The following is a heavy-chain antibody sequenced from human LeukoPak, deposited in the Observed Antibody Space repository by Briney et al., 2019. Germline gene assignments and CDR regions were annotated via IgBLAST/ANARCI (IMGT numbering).Heavy chain of an antibody. Sequence: GESLKISCKASGYKFTSYWIAWVRQMPGHGLEWIGSLYPLDFDKTYSPSFQGQVTMSADRSINTAYLQWSSLKASDTALYYCVRQIIVPGTSQLRTFDAWGQGTQVSVSS. CDR1: GYKFTSYW. CDR2: LYPLDFDK. CDR3: VRQIIVPGTSQLRTFDA. D-gene: IGHD2-8*01. V-gene: IGHV5-51*01. J-gene: IGHJ4*02.